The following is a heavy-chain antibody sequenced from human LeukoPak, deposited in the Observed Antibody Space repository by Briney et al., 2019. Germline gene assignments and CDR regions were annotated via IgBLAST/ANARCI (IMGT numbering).Heavy chain of an antibody. CDR1: GFSFGRYE. CDR3: ARFGYVAAVDV. Sequence: GGSLRLSCAASGFSFGRYEMNWVRQAPGKGLEWVSYISTTGSTVYYADSVEGRFTMSRDNAKNLLYLQMNSLRAEDAAVYHCARFGYVAAVDVWGQGTLVTVSS. V-gene: IGHV3-48*03. D-gene: IGHD2-15*01. J-gene: IGHJ4*02. CDR2: ISTTGSTV.